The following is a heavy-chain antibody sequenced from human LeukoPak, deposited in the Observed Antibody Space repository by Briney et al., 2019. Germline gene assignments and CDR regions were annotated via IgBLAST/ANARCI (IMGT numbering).Heavy chain of an antibody. J-gene: IGHJ4*02. Sequence: PGGSLRLSCAASGFTFSDYYMSWIRQAPGKGLEWVSYISSSGSTIYYADSVKGRFTISRDNAKNSLYLQMNSLRAEDTAVYYCARRDYDILTGYYSYYFDYWGQGTLVTVSS. CDR2: ISSSGSTI. V-gene: IGHV3-11*01. CDR3: ARRDYDILTGYYSYYFDY. D-gene: IGHD3-9*01. CDR1: GFTFSDYY.